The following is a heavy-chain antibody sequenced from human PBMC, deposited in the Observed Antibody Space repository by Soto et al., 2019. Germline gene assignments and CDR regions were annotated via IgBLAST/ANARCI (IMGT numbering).Heavy chain of an antibody. CDR2: IIPTFGTA. V-gene: IGHV1-69*06. CDR3: ARYKAAPSPITIFGVVRPPYYYGMDV. J-gene: IGHJ6*02. CDR1: GGTFSSYA. D-gene: IGHD3-3*01. Sequence: ASVKVSCKASGGTFSSYAISWVRQAPGQGLEWMGGIIPTFGTANYAQKFQGRVTITADKSTSTAYMELSSLRSEDTAVYYCARYKAAPSPITIFGVVRPPYYYGMDVWGQGTTVTVSS.